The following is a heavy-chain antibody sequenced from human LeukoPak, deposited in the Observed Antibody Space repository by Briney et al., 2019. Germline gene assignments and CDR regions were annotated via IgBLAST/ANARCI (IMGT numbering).Heavy chain of an antibody. CDR2: VSSTGGDK. D-gene: IGHD3-10*01. Sequence: PGGSLRLSCTGSGVTFEDYYLSWIRQAPGKGLEWISYVSSTGGDKFYADPVKGRCTISRDNARNSLYMEMNDLIAEDTAFYYCARGENGSFDHWGQGTLVIVSS. CDR3: ARGENGSFDH. V-gene: IGHV3-11*01. CDR1: GVTFEDYY. J-gene: IGHJ4*02.